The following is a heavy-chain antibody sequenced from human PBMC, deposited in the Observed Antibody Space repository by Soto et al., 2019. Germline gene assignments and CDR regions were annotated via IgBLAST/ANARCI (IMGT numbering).Heavy chain of an antibody. J-gene: IGHJ6*02. CDR3: ARHLFSTWNTRTVMGMDV. D-gene: IGHD6-13*01. Sequence: QVHLVESGGGGVQPGRSKRLSCVVSGFTFNDYAIHWVRQAPGKGLEWVAVISFDGNNKFYADSVKGRFTISRDRSKTTAYLQMNNLRAEDTAVYYCARHLFSTWNTRTVMGMDVWGQGTTVTVSS. V-gene: IGHV3-30*03. CDR1: GFTFNDYA. CDR2: ISFDGNNK.